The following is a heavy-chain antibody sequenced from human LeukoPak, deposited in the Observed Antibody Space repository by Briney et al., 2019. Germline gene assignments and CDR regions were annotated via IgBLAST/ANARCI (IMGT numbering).Heavy chain of an antibody. V-gene: IGHV4-31*03. CDR1: GGSISSGGYY. Sequence: PSQTLSLTCTVSGGSISSGGYYWSWIRQHPGKGPEWIGYIYYSGSTYYNPSLKSRVTISVDTSKNQFSLKLSSVTAADTAVYYCARRSYGTVVDYWGQGTLVTVSS. CDR2: IYYSGST. D-gene: IGHD5-18*01. J-gene: IGHJ4*02. CDR3: ARRSYGTVVDY.